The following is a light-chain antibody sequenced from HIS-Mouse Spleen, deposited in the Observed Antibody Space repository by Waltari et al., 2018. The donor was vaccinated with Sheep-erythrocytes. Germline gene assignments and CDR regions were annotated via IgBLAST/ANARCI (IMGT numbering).Light chain of an antibody. V-gene: IGLV2-14*03. J-gene: IGLJ2*01. CDR2: DVS. Sequence: PGQSITISCTGTSSDVGGYNYVSGYQQHPGKAPKLMIYDVSNRPSGVSNRFSGSKSGNTASLTISGPHAEEEADYYCSSYTSSSTLVVFGAGTKLTVL. CDR3: SSYTSSSTLVV. CDR1: SSDVGGYNY.